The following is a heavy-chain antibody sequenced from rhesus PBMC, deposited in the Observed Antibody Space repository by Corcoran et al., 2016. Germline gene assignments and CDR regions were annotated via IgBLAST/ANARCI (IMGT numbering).Heavy chain of an antibody. V-gene: IGHV4-122*02. Sequence: QVQLQESGPGLVKPSETLSLTCAVSGGSISSGYYYWSWIRQPPGKGLEWIGYITYSGSTSYKPSRKSRVTISRDTSKNQVSLKLSSVTAADTAVYYCARGQPNYRGFDYWGQGVLVTVSS. J-gene: IGHJ4*01. CDR2: ITYSGST. D-gene: IGHD3-16*01. CDR1: GGSISSGYYY. CDR3: ARGQPNYRGFDY.